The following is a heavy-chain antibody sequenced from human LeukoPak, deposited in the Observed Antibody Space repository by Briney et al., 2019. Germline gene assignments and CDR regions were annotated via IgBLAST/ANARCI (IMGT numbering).Heavy chain of an antibody. V-gene: IGHV3-73*01. D-gene: IGHD7-27*01. Sequence: GGSLKLSCAASGVTFSGSAIHWVRQASGKGLEWIGGIRSKVNNYSTTYGVSVKGRLTISRGDSKNTAYLQMNSLKLEDTAVYYCTLFRETGTTPRDFYQFTMDVWGQGTTVTVSS. CDR3: TLFRETGTTPRDFYQFTMDV. CDR1: GVTFSGSA. CDR2: IRSKVNNYST. J-gene: IGHJ6*02.